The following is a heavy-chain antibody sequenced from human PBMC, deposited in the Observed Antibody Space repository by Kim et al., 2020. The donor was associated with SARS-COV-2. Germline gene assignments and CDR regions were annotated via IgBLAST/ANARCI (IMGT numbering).Heavy chain of an antibody. D-gene: IGHD2-21*02. CDR3: ARGYCGGDCRDAFDI. Sequence: PTLKSRVTKSVDTSKNQFSLKLRSVTAADTAVYYCARGYCGGDCRDAFDIWGQGTMVTVSS. V-gene: IGHV4-34*01. J-gene: IGHJ3*02.